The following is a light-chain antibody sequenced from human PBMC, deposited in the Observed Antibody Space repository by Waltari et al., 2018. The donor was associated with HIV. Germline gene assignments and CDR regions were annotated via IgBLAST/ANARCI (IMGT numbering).Light chain of an antibody. CDR3: AAWDDTLSGRV. CDR1: SPTIGSHF. V-gene: IGLV1-47*01. Sequence: SVLTQSPSASGTPGPRVLIPCSGCSPTIGSHFVYWYQVLPGRAPKLGILRDNERPTGAPDRFAASKSGTSASLAISGLRAEDEGHYYCAAWDDTLSGRVFGGGTKLTVL. J-gene: IGLJ3*02. CDR2: RDN.